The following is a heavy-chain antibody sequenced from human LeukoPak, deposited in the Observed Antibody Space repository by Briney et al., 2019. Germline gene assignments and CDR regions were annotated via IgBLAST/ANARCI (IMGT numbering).Heavy chain of an antibody. Sequence: GGSLRLSCAASGFTFSSYGMHWVRQAPGKGLEWVAFIRYDGSNKYYADSVKGRFTISRDNSKNTLYLQMNSLRAEDTAVYYCAKDTALGGSGTDYWSQGTLVTVSS. CDR3: AKDTALGGSGTDY. CDR2: IRYDGSNK. V-gene: IGHV3-30*02. CDR1: GFTFSSYG. D-gene: IGHD3-16*01. J-gene: IGHJ4*02.